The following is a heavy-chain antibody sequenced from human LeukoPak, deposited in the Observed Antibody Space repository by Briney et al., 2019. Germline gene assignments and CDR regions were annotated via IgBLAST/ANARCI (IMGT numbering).Heavy chain of an antibody. CDR3: ARDSPSGSRRKTQPDY. CDR1: GFTFSDYY. D-gene: IGHD1-26*01. V-gene: IGHV3-11*04. CDR2: IIISGSTI. J-gene: IGHJ4*02. Sequence: PGGSLRLSCAASGFTFSDYYMSWIRQAPGKGLEGVSYIIISGSTIYYADSVKGRFTISRDNAKNSLYLQMNSLRAEDTAVYYCARDSPSGSRRKTQPDYWGQGTLVTVSS.